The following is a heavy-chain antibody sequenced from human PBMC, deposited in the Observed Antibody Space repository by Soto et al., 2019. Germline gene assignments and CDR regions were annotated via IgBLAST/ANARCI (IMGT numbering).Heavy chain of an antibody. V-gene: IGHV1-69*02. CDR1: GGTFSSYT. D-gene: IGHD2-8*01. Sequence: QVQLVQSGAAVKKPGSSVKVSCKASGGTFSSYTISWVRQAPGQGLEWMGRIIPIPGIANYAQKFQGRVTITADKSTSTDYMELSSLRSEDTAVYYCARGVVPEDWGQVTLVTVSS. J-gene: IGHJ4*02. CDR2: IIPIPGIA. CDR3: ARGVVPED.